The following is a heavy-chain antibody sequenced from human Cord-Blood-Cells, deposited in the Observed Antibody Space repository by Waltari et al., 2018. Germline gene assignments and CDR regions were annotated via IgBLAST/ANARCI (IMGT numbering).Heavy chain of an antibody. Sequence: QVQLQQWGAGLLKPSETLSLTGAVYGGSFSGYYWSRLRQPPGKGLEWIGEINHSGSTNYNPSLKSRVTISVDTSKNQFSLKLSSVTAADTAVYYCARGAWYSSSWYYFDYWGQGTLVTVSS. J-gene: IGHJ4*02. CDR3: ARGAWYSSSWYYFDY. V-gene: IGHV4-34*01. D-gene: IGHD6-13*01. CDR2: INHSGST. CDR1: GGSFSGYY.